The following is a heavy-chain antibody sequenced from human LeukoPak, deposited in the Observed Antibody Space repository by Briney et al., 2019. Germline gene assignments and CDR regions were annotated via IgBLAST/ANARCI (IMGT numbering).Heavy chain of an antibody. Sequence: PGGSLRLSCAASGFTFSSHAMSWVSQAPGKGLERVAVISYDGSNKYYADSVKGRFTISRDNSKNTLYLHMNTLRAEDTAVYYCARDPFRSGYYYTDYWGQGTLVTVSS. CDR3: ARDPFRSGYYYTDY. V-gene: IGHV3-30*04. CDR1: GFTFSSHA. J-gene: IGHJ4*02. CDR2: ISYDGSNK. D-gene: IGHD3-22*01.